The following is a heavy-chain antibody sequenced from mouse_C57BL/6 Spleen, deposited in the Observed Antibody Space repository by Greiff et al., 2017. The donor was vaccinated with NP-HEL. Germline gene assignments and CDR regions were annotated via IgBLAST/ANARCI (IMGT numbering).Heavy chain of an antibody. CDR2: IWSGGST. Sequence: QVQLQQSGPGLVQPSQSLSITCTVSGFSLTSYGVHWVRQSPGKGLEWLGVIWSGGSTDYNAAFISRLSISKDNSKSQVFFKMNSLQADDTAIYYCARPLGNWYFDVWGTGTTVTVSS. D-gene: IGHD1-1*02. V-gene: IGHV2-2*01. CDR1: GFSLTSYG. CDR3: ARPLGNWYFDV. J-gene: IGHJ1*03.